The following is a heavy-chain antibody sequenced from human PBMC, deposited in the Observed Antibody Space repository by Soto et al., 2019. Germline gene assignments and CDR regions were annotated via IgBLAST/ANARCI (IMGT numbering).Heavy chain of an antibody. CDR2: ISAYNGNT. J-gene: IGHJ4*02. V-gene: IGHV1-18*01. CDR3: ARDPDIVVVVAATHGNFDY. Sequence: VASVKVSCKASGYTFTSYGISWVRQAPGQGLEWMGWISAYNGNTNYAQKLQGRVTMTTDTSTSTAYMELRSLRSDDTAVYYCARDPDIVVVVAATHGNFDYWGQGTLVTVSS. D-gene: IGHD2-15*01. CDR1: GYTFTSYG.